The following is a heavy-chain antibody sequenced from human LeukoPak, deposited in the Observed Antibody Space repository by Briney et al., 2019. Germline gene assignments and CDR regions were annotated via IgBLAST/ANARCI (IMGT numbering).Heavy chain of an antibody. CDR1: GGSVISSTYY. D-gene: IGHD1-26*01. V-gene: IGHV4-39*07. J-gene: IGHJ3*02. CDR2: IYYSGST. CDR3: ARDPLPIVGATGYAFDI. Sequence: PSETLSLTCTVSGGSVISSTYYWGWIRQPPGKGLEWIGSIYYSGSTYYNPSLKSRVTMSVDTSKNQFSLKLSSVTAADTAVYYCARDPLPIVGATGYAFDIWGQGTMVTVSS.